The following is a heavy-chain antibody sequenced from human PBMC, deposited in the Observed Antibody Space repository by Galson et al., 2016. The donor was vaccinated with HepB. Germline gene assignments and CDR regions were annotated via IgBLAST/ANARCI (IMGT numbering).Heavy chain of an antibody. D-gene: IGHD1-1*01. CDR3: VKDRGCPNCRYDY. J-gene: IGHJ4*02. V-gene: IGHV3-64D*06. CDR2: VSADGFAT. Sequence: SLRLSCAASGFTFSSHSMNWVRQAPGKGLEYVSTVSADGFATYYADSVKGRFTTSRDNSKNTQYLQMSRLRPEDTALYYCVKDRGCPNCRYDYWGQGALVTVSS. CDR1: GFTFSSHS.